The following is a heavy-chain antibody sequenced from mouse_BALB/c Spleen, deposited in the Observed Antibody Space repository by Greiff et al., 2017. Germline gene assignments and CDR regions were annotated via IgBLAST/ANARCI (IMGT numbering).Heavy chain of an antibody. J-gene: IGHJ3*01. CDR1: GFTFSDYY. V-gene: IGHV5-4*02. D-gene: IGHD2-2*01. Sequence: EVQLVESGGGLVKPGGSLKLSCAASGFTFSDYYMYWVRQTPEKRLEWVATISDGGSYTYYPDSVKGRFTISRDNAKNNLYLQMSSLKSEDTAMYYCARGGYGYDWFAYWGQGTLVTVSA. CDR3: ARGGYGYDWFAY. CDR2: ISDGGSYT.